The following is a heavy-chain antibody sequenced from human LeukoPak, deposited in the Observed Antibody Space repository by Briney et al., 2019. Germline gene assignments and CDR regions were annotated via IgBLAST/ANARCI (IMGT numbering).Heavy chain of an antibody. CDR1: AGSISTYY. CDR3: VRDQHGMDA. V-gene: IGHV4-59*01. Sequence: SETLSLTCTVSAGSISTYYWTWIRQSPGKGLEWIGYIHYGGSTNYNPSLKSRVTISVDTSKNQFSLKLTSVTAADTAVYYCVRDQHGMDAWGQGTTVAVSS. CDR2: IHYGGST. J-gene: IGHJ6*02.